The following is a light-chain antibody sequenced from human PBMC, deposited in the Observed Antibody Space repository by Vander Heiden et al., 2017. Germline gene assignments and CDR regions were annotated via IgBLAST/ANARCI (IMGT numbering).Light chain of an antibody. CDR3: CSYTIISTSV. V-gene: IGLV2-14*03. CDR1: SGDIGGYNY. Sequence: QTALTPPAPVSGSPGQSITISCAGTSGDIGGYNYLTWSQQPPGKVPKLMIYDVGSRPAGVTNRFSGSKSGNTASLTISGLQAEDEADYYCCSYTIISTSVFGTGTKFTVL. CDR2: DVG. J-gene: IGLJ1*01.